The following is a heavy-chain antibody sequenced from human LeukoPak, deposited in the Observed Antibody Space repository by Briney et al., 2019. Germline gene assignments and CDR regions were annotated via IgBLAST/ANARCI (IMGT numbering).Heavy chain of an antibody. CDR2: ISYDGSNK. J-gene: IGHJ4*02. D-gene: IGHD3-22*01. CDR3: ARVRYYYDSSGLPQY. Sequence: GGSLRLSCAASGFTFSSYAMHWVRQAPGKGLEWVAVISYDGSNKYYADSVKGRFTISRDNSKNTLHLQMNSLRAEDTAVYYCARVRYYYDSSGLPQYWGQGTLVTVSS. V-gene: IGHV3-30*04. CDR1: GFTFSSYA.